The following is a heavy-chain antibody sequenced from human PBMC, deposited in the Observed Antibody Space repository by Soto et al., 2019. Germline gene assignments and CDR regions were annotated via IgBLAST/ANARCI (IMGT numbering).Heavy chain of an antibody. CDR1: GFTFTRYS. CDR2: ISSTTNYI. J-gene: IGHJ4*02. V-gene: IGHV3-21*01. CDR3: ARESEDLTSNFDY. Sequence: PGGSLRLSCAAPGFTFTRYSMNWVRQAPGKGLEWVSSISSTTNYIYYADSMKGRFTVSRDNAKNSVYLEMNSLSAEDTALYYCARESEDLTSNFDYWGQGTLVTVSS.